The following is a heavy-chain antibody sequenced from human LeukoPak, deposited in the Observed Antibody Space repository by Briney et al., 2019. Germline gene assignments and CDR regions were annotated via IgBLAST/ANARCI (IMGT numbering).Heavy chain of an antibody. CDR2: INHSGST. CDR3: ARDGFGEQWFDP. Sequence: PSETLSLTCAVYGGSFSGYYWSWIRQPPGKGLEWIGEINHSGSTNYNPSLKSRVTISVDTSKNQFSLKLSSVTAADTAVYYCARDGFGEQWFDPWGQGTLVTVSS. D-gene: IGHD3-10*01. J-gene: IGHJ5*02. CDR1: GGSFSGYY. V-gene: IGHV4-34*01.